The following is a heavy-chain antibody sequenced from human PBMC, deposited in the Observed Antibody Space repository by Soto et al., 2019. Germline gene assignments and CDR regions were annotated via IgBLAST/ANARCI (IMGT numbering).Heavy chain of an antibody. CDR3: ARDNVVSKGYGMDV. V-gene: IGHV4-4*07. CDR1: GGSMSNYY. J-gene: IGHJ6*02. CDR2: IYTNGNT. Sequence: PSETLSLTCTVSGGSMSNYYLSWLRQPAGKGLEWIGRIYTNGNTNYNPSLKNRVTMSVNASKNQFSLKLRSVTAADTALYYCARDNVVSKGYGMDVWGQGTTITVSS. D-gene: IGHD2-8*01.